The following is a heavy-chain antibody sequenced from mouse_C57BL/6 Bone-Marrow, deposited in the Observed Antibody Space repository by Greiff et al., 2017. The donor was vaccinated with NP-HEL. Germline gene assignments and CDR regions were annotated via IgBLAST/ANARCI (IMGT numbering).Heavy chain of an antibody. J-gene: IGHJ2*01. CDR1: GYTFTSYW. D-gene: IGHD4-1*01. CDR2: INPSNGGT. Sequence: VQLQQPGTELVKPGASVKLSCKASGYTFTSYWMHWVKQRPGQGLEWIGNINPSNGGTNYNEKFKSKATLTVDKSSSTAYMQLSSLTSEDSAVYYCARWGYWDPYYCDYGGQGTTLTGAS. V-gene: IGHV1-53*01. CDR3: ARWGYWDPYYCDY.